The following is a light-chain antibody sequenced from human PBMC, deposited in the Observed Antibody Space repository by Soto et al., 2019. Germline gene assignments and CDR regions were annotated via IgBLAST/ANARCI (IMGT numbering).Light chain of an antibody. CDR2: SIN. V-gene: IGLV1-44*01. Sequence: QSVLTQPPSASGTPGQRVTISCSGSSSNIGSHTVNWYQQLPGTAPKLLLFSINQRPSGVPDRFSGSKSGTSASQAISGLQSEDEADYYCAAWDDSLNGVVFGGGTKVTVL. CDR1: SSNIGSHT. CDR3: AAWDDSLNGVV. J-gene: IGLJ3*02.